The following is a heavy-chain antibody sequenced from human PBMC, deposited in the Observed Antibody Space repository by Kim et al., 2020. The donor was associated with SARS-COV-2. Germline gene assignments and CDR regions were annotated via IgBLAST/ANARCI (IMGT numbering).Heavy chain of an antibody. J-gene: IGHJ4*02. Sequence: YYNPSRMSRVIISVDTSRNQFSLKLTSVTAADTAVYYCARRSRGDGSPGYWGQGTLVTVSS. CDR3: ARRSRGDGSPGY. V-gene: IGHV4-39*01. D-gene: IGHD3-16*01.